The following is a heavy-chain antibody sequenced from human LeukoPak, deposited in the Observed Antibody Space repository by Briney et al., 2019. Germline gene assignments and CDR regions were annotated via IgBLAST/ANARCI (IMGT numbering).Heavy chain of an antibody. CDR2: ISYDGSNK. J-gene: IGHJ4*02. D-gene: IGHD4-17*01. Sequence: GGSLRLSCAASGFTFSSYGMHWVRQAPGKGLEWVAVISYDGSNKYYADSVKGRFTISRDNSKNTLYLQMNSLRAEDTAVYYCAKDHGYGDYESYYFDYWGQGTLVTVSS. V-gene: IGHV3-30*18. CDR3: AKDHGYGDYESYYFDY. CDR1: GFTFSSYG.